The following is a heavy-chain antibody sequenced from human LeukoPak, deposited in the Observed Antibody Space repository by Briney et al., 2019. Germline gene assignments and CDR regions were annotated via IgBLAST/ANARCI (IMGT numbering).Heavy chain of an antibody. CDR1: GGSFSGYY. CDR2: INHSGST. CDR3: ARGTIFGVVPDY. J-gene: IGHJ4*02. Sequence: SETLSLTCAVYGGSFSGYYWSWIRQPPGKGLEWIGEINHSGSTNYNPSLKSRVTISVDTSKNQFSLKLSSVTAADTAVYYCARGTIFGVVPDYGGQGTLVTVSS. V-gene: IGHV4-34*01. D-gene: IGHD3-3*01.